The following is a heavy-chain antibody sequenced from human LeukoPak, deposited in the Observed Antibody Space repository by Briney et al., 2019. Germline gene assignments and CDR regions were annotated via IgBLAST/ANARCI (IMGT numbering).Heavy chain of an antibody. Sequence: ASVKVSCKASGYTITNNYMHRVRQAPGQGLEWMGWINPNSGGTNYAQKFQGRVTMTRDTSISTAYMELSRLRSDDTAVYYCARGLQENLAWLTAFSAFDIWGQGTMVTVSS. CDR3: ARGLQENLAWLTAFSAFDI. CDR1: GYTITNNY. CDR2: INPNSGGT. J-gene: IGHJ3*02. D-gene: IGHD6-19*01. V-gene: IGHV1-2*02.